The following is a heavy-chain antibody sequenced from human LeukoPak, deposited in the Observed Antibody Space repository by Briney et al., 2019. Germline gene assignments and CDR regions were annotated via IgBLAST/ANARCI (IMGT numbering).Heavy chain of an antibody. CDR2: ISAYNGNT. D-gene: IGHD3-9*01. CDR3: ARDGRLRYFDWLLYHGMDV. V-gene: IGHV1-18*01. J-gene: IGHJ6*02. Sequence: ASVKVSCKASGYTFTSYGISWVRQAPGQGLDWMGWISAYNGNTNYAQKLQGRVTMTTDTSTSTAYMELRSLRSDDTAVYYCARDGRLRYFDWLLYHGMDVWGQGTTVTVSS. CDR1: GYTFTSYG.